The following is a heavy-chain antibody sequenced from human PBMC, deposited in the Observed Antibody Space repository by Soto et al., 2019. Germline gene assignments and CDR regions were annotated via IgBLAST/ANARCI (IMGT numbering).Heavy chain of an antibody. Sequence: NPGGSLRLSCTASGFTFGDYAMSWFRQAPGKGLEWVGFIRSKAYGGTTEYAASVKGRFTISRDDSKSIAYLQMNSLKTEDTAVYYCTRETRARGYDFWSGYPVPYYYYYGMDVWGQGTTVTVSS. CDR3: TRETRARGYDFWSGYPVPYYYYYGMDV. D-gene: IGHD3-3*01. CDR2: IRSKAYGGTT. CDR1: GFTFGDYA. V-gene: IGHV3-49*05. J-gene: IGHJ6*02.